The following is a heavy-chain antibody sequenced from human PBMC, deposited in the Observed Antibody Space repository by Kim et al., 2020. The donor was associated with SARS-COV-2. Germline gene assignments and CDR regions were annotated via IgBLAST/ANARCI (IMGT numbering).Heavy chain of an antibody. CDR1: GFTVGSHA. CDR2: VSSGGAS. V-gene: IGHV3-23*01. CDR3: AKSYNSRTFRQENDAFDI. J-gene: IGHJ3*02. D-gene: IGHD6-13*01. Sequence: GGSLRLSCAASGFTVGSHAMFWVRQPALTVMEGVGAVSSGGASDYSDSERGRCTNSRDDYKNTASLQMSSLRAEDTDHYYCAKSYNSRTFRQENDAFDIWGQGKMVTVSS.